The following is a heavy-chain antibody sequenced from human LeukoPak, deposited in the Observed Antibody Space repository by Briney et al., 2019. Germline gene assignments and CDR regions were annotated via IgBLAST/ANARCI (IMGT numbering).Heavy chain of an antibody. Sequence: ASVKVSCKASGFTFTSSAMQWVRQAPGQGLEWMGWINPNSGDTNYAQKFQGRVTMTRDTSISTAYMELSRLRSDDTAVYYCARVRYRLAETYIDYWGQGTLVTVSS. V-gene: IGHV1-2*02. CDR2: INPNSGDT. CDR1: GFTFTSSA. CDR3: ARVRYRLAETYIDY. D-gene: IGHD3-16*01. J-gene: IGHJ4*02.